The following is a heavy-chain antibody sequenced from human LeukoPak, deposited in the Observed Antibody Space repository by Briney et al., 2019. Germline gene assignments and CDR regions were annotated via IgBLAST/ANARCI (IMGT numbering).Heavy chain of an antibody. CDR1: GFTFSSYG. V-gene: IGHV3-33*06. J-gene: IGHJ6*03. Sequence: GGSLRLSCAASGFTFSSYGMHWVRQAPGKGLEWVAVIWYDGSNKYYADSVKGRFTISRGNSKNTLYLQMNSLRAEDTAVYYCAKGGCSSTSCYGEVYYYYMDVWGKGTTVTVSS. CDR3: AKGGCSSTSCYGEVYYYYMDV. CDR2: IWYDGSNK. D-gene: IGHD2-2*01.